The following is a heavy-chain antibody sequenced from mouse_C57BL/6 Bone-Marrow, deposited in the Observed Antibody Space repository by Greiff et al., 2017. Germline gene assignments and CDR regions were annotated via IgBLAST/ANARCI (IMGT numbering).Heavy chain of an antibody. CDR3: ARGWLLPEFAY. CDR2: ILPGSGST. D-gene: IGHD2-3*01. V-gene: IGHV1-9*01. Sequence: QVQLQQSGAELMKPGASVKLSCKATGYTFTGYWIEWVKQRPGHGLEWIGEILPGSGSTNYNEKFKGKATFTADTSSNTAYMQLSSLTTEDSAIYYCARGWLLPEFAYWGQGTLVTVSA. J-gene: IGHJ3*01. CDR1: GYTFTGYW.